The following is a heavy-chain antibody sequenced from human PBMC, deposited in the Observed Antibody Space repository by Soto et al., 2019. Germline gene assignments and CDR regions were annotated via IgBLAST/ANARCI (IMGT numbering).Heavy chain of an antibody. CDR2: IIPIFGTA. D-gene: IGHD2-2*02. V-gene: IGHV1-69*01. Sequence: QVQLVQSGAEVKKPGSSVKVSCKASGGTFSSYAISWVRQAPGQGLEWMGGIIPIFGTANYAQKFQGRVTITADESTSTAYMELSSLRSEDTAVYYCAKLLEDIVVVPAAISGMDVWGQGTTVTVSS. CDR1: GGTFSSYA. CDR3: AKLLEDIVVVPAAISGMDV. J-gene: IGHJ6*02.